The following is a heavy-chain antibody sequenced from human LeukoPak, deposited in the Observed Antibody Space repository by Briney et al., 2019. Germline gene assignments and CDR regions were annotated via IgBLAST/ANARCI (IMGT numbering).Heavy chain of an antibody. D-gene: IGHD5/OR15-5a*01. CDR1: GSTYRQFA. V-gene: IGHV3-23*01. Sequence: GGSLRLSCASSGSTYRQFAMIWARQAPAKELEKLSRSRSSGGSTFDADPVKARCIISRDNAKNTLTMQMNSLRGEDKAVYYCAREHGVYGHFDYWGQGTLVTVSS. CDR2: SRSSGGST. CDR3: AREHGVYGHFDY. J-gene: IGHJ4*02.